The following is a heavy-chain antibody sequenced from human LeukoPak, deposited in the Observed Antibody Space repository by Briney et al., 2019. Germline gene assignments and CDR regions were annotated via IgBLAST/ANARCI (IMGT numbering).Heavy chain of an antibody. D-gene: IGHD3-22*01. CDR1: GFTFSSYG. V-gene: IGHV3-30*02. CDR2: IRYDGSNK. Sequence: GGSLRLSCAASGFTFSSYGMHWVRQAPGKGLEWVAFIRYDGSNKYYADSVKGRFTISRDNSKNTLYLQMNSLRAEDTAVYYCAKDSYDSSGYYEPLDYWGQGTLVTVSS. J-gene: IGHJ4*02. CDR3: AKDSYDSSGYYEPLDY.